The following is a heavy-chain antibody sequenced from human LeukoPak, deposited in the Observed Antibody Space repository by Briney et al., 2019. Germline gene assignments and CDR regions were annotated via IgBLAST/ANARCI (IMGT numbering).Heavy chain of an antibody. CDR1: GFTFSSYE. CDR2: ISSSGSTI. D-gene: IGHD2-15*01. J-gene: IGHJ6*04. CDR3: ARDCSGGSCYPIYYYYGMDV. V-gene: IGHV3-48*03. Sequence: PGGSLRLSCAASGFTFSSYEMNWVRQAPGKGLEWVSYISSSGSTIYYADSVKGGFTISSDNAKNSLYLQMNSLRAEDTAVYYCARDCSGGSCYPIYYYYGMDVWGKGTTVTVSS.